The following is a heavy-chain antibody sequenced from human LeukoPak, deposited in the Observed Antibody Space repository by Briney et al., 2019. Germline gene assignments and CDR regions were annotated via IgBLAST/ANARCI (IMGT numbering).Heavy chain of an antibody. CDR3: ARDYCSSTSCLSDY. CDR1: GYTFTGYH. D-gene: IGHD2-2*01. J-gene: IGHJ4*02. V-gene: IGHV1-2*06. CDR2: INPNSGDT. Sequence: ASVKVSCKASGYTFTGYHMHWVRQAPGQGLEWMGRINPNSGDTNYAQKFQGRVAMTRDTSISTAFMELTRLRSDDTAVYYCARDYCSSTSCLSDYWGQGTLVTVSS.